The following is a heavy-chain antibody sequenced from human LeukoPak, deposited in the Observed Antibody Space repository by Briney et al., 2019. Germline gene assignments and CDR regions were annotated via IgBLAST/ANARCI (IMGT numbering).Heavy chain of an antibody. V-gene: IGHV3-66*02. D-gene: IGHD4-17*01. J-gene: IGHJ6*02. CDR3: ARTVTTPFYYYYGMGV. CDR2: IYSGGST. CDR1: GFTVSSNY. Sequence: PGGSLRLSCAASGFTVSSNYMSWVRQAPGKGLEWVSVIYSGGSTYYADSVKGRFTISRDNSKNTLYLQMNSLRAEDTAVYYCARTVTTPFYYYYGMGVWGQGTTVTVSS.